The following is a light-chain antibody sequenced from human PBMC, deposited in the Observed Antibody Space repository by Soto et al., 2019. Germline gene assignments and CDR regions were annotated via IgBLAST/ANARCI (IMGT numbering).Light chain of an antibody. CDR1: QSVSSN. CDR2: GTS. J-gene: IGKJ1*01. V-gene: IGKV3-15*01. CDR3: QHYNNWPRT. Sequence: EIVMTQSPATLSVSPGERATLSCRASQSVSSNLAWYQQKPGQAPRLLIYGTSTRATGIPARFIGSGSGTEFTLTISSLQSEDFAAYYCQHYNNWPRTFGQGTKVEIK.